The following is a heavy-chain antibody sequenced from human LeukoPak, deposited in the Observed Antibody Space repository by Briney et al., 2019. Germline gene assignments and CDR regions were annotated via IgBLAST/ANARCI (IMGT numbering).Heavy chain of an antibody. CDR1: GGSISSSSYY. Sequence: SETLSLTCTVSGGSISSSSYYWGWIRQPPGKGLEWIGSIYYSGSTYYNPSLKSRVTISVDTSKNQFSLKLSPVTAADTAVYYCARAAPESSGYYTDYYYYYGMDVWGQGTTVTVSS. V-gene: IGHV4-39*01. D-gene: IGHD3-22*01. J-gene: IGHJ6*02. CDR2: IYYSGST. CDR3: ARAAPESSGYYTDYYYYYGMDV.